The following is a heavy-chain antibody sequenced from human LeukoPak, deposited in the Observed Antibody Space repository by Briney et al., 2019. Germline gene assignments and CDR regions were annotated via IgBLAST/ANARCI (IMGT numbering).Heavy chain of an antibody. V-gene: IGHV3-15*01. D-gene: IGHD3-22*01. CDR2: IKSKKDGETR. J-gene: IGHJ4*02. CDR3: ATDDYYGNSGTLDADFFDY. Sequence: GGSLRLSCTGSGFTFSQAWMSWVRQAPGKGLECVGRIKSKKDGETRDYAAPVKGRFTISRDDSKNTLYLEMSSLETEDTAVYYCATDDYYGNSGTLDADFFDYWGQGTLVAVSS. CDR1: GFTFSQAW.